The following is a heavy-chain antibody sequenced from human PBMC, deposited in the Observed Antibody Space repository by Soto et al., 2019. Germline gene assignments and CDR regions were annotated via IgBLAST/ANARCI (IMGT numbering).Heavy chain of an antibody. CDR1: GYTFTSYD. Sequence: QVQLVQSGAEVKKPGASVKVSCKASGYTFTSYDSNWVLQATGQGLEWMGWMNPNSGNTGYAKKFQGRVTMTRNTSISTDYMELSSLRSEETDDSYCAKSTNDYGDRHWGQGTLVTVSS. J-gene: IGHJ4*02. V-gene: IGHV1-8*01. CDR3: AKSTNDYGDRH. CDR2: MNPNSGNT. D-gene: IGHD4-17*01.